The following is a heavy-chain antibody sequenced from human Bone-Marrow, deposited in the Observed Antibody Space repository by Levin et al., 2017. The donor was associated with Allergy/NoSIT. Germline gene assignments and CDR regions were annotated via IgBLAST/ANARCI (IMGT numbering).Heavy chain of an antibody. J-gene: IGHJ4*02. D-gene: IGHD2-15*01. Sequence: GGSLRLSCAASGFIFNTYGMHWVRQAPGQGLEWVAVTSYDDNNKYYGDSVKGRFTISRDNSRNTLYLQMNSLRPDDTAVYYCARDRRGGFSFGYLDYWGQGTLVTVSS. CDR3: ARDRRGGFSFGYLDY. CDR2: TSYDDNNK. CDR1: GFIFNTYG. V-gene: IGHV3-30*03.